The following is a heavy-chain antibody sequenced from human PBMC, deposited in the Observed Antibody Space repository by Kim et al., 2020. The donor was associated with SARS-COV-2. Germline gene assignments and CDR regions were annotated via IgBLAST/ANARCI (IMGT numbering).Heavy chain of an antibody. CDR2: LSGGGGNT. J-gene: IGHJ1*01. Sequence: GGSLRLSCAASGFTFSSYAMNWVRQAPGKGLEWVSALSGGGGNTYYADSVKGRFTISRDNSKNTLFLQMNSLRAEDTAVYYCAKDPVAYCGVDCYSGYFQLWGQGTLVTVSS. D-gene: IGHD2-21*02. V-gene: IGHV3-23*01. CDR1: GFTFSSYA. CDR3: AKDPVAYCGVDCYSGYFQL.